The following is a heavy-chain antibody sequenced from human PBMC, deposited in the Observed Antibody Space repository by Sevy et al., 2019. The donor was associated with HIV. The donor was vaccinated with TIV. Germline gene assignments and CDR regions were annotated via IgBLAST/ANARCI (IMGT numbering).Heavy chain of an antibody. CDR2: ISSSGSTI. D-gene: IGHD6-6*01. CDR1: GFTFSDYY. Sequence: GGSLRLSCAASGFTFSDYYMSWIRQAPGKGLEWVSYISSSGSTIYYADSVKGRFTISRDNAKNSLHLQMNSLRAEDTAVYYCARVGFVAARPWYYYGMDVWGQGTTVTVSS. V-gene: IGHV3-11*01. CDR3: ARVGFVAARPWYYYGMDV. J-gene: IGHJ6*02.